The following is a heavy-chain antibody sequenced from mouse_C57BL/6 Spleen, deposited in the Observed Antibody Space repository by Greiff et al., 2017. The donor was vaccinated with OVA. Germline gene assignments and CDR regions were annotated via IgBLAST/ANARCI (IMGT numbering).Heavy chain of an antibody. V-gene: IGHV5-17*01. CDR2: ISSGSSTI. CDR1: GFTFSDYG. CDR3: ASTYYYGSSYPSWFAY. J-gene: IGHJ3*01. Sequence: EVHLVESGGGLVKPGGSLKLSCAASGFTFSDYGMHWVRQAPEKGLEWVAYISSGSSTIYYADTVKGRFTISRHNAKNTLYLQMPRLRSEYTAMYYCASTYYYGSSYPSWFAYWGQGTLVTVSA. D-gene: IGHD1-1*01.